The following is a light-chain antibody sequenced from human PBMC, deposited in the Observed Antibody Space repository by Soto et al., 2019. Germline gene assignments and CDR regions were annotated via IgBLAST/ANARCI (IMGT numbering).Light chain of an antibody. Sequence: EIVLTQSPDTLSLFPGERATLSCRASQSVSSTYLAWYQQKPGQAPRPLISAASSRATGTPDRFRGSGSGTDFTFTISRLEPEDFAVYYCQQYGSSRWTFGQGTKVDIK. J-gene: IGKJ1*01. CDR1: QSVSSTY. CDR3: QQYGSSRWT. V-gene: IGKV3-20*01. CDR2: AAS.